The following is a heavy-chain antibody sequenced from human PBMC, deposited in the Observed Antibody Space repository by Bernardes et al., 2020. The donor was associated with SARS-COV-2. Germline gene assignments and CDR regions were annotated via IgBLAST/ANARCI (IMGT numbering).Heavy chain of an antibody. CDR1: GGSISSYNW. V-gene: IGHV4-4*02. D-gene: IGHD2-8*02. J-gene: IGHJ4*02. Sequence: SESLSLTCAVSGGSISSYNWWSCVRQSPGKGLEWIGEIFHTGTTNYNPSLKSRVTISLDKSKNQFSLNLISVTAADTAVYYCAPLGYCTGGVCYRATWGQGALVTVSS. CDR2: IFHTGTT. CDR3: APLGYCTGGVCYRAT.